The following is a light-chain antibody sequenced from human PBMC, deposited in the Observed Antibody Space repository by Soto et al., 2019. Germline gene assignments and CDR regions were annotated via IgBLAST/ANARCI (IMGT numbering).Light chain of an antibody. V-gene: IGKV3-15*01. J-gene: IGKJ4*01. CDR1: QSVSSK. Sequence: ETVMTQSPAPLPVSPGERATLSCRASQSVSSKLAWYQQKPGQAPRLLIYGASTRATGIPARFSGSGSGTEFTLNIISLQSEDFAVYYCQQYNRLPLTFGGGTKVEIK. CDR2: GAS. CDR3: QQYNRLPLT.